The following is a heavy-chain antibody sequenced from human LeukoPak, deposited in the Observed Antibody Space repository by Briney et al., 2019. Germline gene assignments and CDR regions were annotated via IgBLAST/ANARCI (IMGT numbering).Heavy chain of an antibody. D-gene: IGHD3-16*01. J-gene: IGHJ3*02. CDR1: GFTFSSYS. CDR3: ARLRGPNAFDI. CDR2: ISSSSSYI. Sequence: GGSLRLSCAASGFTFSSYSMNWVRQAPGKGLEWVSSISSSSSYIYYADSVKGRFTISRDNAKNSLYLQMNRLRAEDTAVYYCARLRGPNAFDIRGQGTMVTVSS. V-gene: IGHV3-21*01.